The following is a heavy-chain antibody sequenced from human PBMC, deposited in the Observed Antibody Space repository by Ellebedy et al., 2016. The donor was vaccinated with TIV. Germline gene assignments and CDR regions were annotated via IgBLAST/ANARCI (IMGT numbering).Heavy chain of an antibody. J-gene: IGHJ4*02. CDR2: ISAYNGNT. Sequence: ASVKVSCKASGYTFTSFGVTWVRQAPGQGLEWMGWISAYNGNTNYVQKLQGRVTLTTDTSMNTAYMELSSLRSDDTAVYYCARVGPFYDDTSGYMHYWGQGTLVTVSS. CDR3: ARVGPFYDDTSGYMHY. V-gene: IGHV1-18*04. CDR1: GYTFTSFG. D-gene: IGHD3-22*01.